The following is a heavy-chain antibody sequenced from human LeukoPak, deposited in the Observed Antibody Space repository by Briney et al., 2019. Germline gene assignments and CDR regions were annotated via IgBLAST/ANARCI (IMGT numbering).Heavy chain of an antibody. J-gene: IGHJ4*02. Sequence: PSQTLSLTCTVSGGSISSGGYYWSWIRQPPGKGLEWIGYIYHSGSTYYNPSLKSRVTISVDRSKNQFSLKLSSVTAADTAVYYCARDRPSYSGSLRVVFDYWGQGTLVTVSS. CDR3: ARDRPSYSGSLRVVFDY. CDR2: IYHSGST. CDR1: GGSISSGGYY. V-gene: IGHV4-30-2*01. D-gene: IGHD1-26*01.